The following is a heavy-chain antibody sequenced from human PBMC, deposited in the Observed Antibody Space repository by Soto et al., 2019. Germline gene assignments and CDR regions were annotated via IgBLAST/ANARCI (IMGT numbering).Heavy chain of an antibody. D-gene: IGHD4-17*01. J-gene: IGHJ4*02. CDR1: GGSISSSY. Sequence: SETLSLTCAVSGGSISSSYWTWIRQPPGKGLEWVGNIYYSGRTNYNPSLKSRVTISVDTSKNQFSLKLSSVTAADTAVYYCARLSDYAYWGQGTLVTVSS. CDR3: ARLSDYAY. CDR2: IYYSGRT. V-gene: IGHV4-59*08.